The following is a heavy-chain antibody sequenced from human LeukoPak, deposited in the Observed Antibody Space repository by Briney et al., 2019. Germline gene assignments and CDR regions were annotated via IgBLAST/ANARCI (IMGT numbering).Heavy chain of an antibody. CDR1: GGTFISYA. CDR2: IIPIFGTA. V-gene: IGHV1-69*01. J-gene: IGHJ6*02. D-gene: IGHD4-17*01. Sequence: SSVKVSCKASGGTFISYAISWVRQAPGQGLEWMGGIIPIFGTANYAQKFQGRVTITADESTSTAYMELSSLRSEDTAVYYCARDTRSYYYYYGMDVWGQGTTVTVSS. CDR3: ARDTRSYYYYYGMDV.